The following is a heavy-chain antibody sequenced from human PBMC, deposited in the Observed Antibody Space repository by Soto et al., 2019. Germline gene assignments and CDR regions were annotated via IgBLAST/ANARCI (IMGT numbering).Heavy chain of an antibody. CDR2: ISGSGGST. CDR3: AQASVPGARLLYHYDYGMDV. CDR1: GFTFSSYA. J-gene: IGHJ6*02. V-gene: IGHV3-23*01. D-gene: IGHD7-27*01. Sequence: SLRLSCAASGFTFSSYAMSWVRQAPGKGLEWVSAISGSGGSTYYADSVKGRFTISRDNSKNTLYLQMNSLKAEDTAEYYCAQASVPGARLLYHYDYGMDVWGQGTTVTVSS.